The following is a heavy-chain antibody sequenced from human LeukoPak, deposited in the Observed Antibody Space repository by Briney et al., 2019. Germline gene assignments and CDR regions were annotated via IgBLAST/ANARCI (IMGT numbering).Heavy chain of an antibody. J-gene: IGHJ4*02. V-gene: IGHV6-1*01. Sequence: SQTLSLTCAISGGSVSSNSAAWSWIRQSPSRGLEWLGRTYYRSKWYYDYAVAVKSRISINPDTSKNQFSLQLSSVTPEDTAVYYCARDPVGGSTIFDYWGQGTLVTVSS. CDR2: TYYRSKWYY. CDR1: GGSVSSNSAA. CDR3: ARDPVGGSTIFDY. D-gene: IGHD1-26*01.